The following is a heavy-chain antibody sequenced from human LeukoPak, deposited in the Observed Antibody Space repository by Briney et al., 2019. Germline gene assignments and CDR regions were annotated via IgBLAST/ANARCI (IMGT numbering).Heavy chain of an antibody. CDR2: ISSGSSNI. CDR3: ARGSKPGDFRSGYYTVEAFDI. D-gene: IGHD3-3*01. J-gene: IGHJ3*02. V-gene: IGHV3-48*01. CDR1: GFTFSSYC. Sequence: QTGGSLRLSCAASGFTFSSYCMNWVRQAPGKGLEWVSYISSGSSNIYYADSVKGRFTISRDNAKNSLYLQMTSLRAEDTAVYYCARGSKPGDFRSGYYTVEAFDIWGQGTMVTVSS.